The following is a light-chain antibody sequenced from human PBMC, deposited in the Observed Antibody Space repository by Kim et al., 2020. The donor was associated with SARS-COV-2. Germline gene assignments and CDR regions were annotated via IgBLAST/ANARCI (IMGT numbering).Light chain of an antibody. V-gene: IGLV3-1*01. CDR2: QDN. Sequence: SYELTQPPSVSVSPGQTASITCSGDNLGDKYACWYHQKPGQSPLLVIHQDNKRPSGIPERFSGSNSGNTATLTISGTQAMDEADYYCQTWDSSTAVFGGGTQLTVL. CDR3: QTWDSSTAV. J-gene: IGLJ2*01. CDR1: NLGDKY.